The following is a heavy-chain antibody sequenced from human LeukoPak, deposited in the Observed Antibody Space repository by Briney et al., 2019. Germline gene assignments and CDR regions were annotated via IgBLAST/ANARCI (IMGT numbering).Heavy chain of an antibody. D-gene: IGHD2-2*01. V-gene: IGHV1-2*02. CDR1: GYTFTGYY. Sequence: ASVKVSCKASGYTFTGYYMHWVRQAPGQGLEWMGWINPNSGGTNYAQKFQGRVTVTRDTSISTAYMELSRLRSDDTAVYYCARDPGYCSSTSCYGHYWGQGTLVTVSS. CDR2: INPNSGGT. J-gene: IGHJ4*02. CDR3: ARDPGYCSSTSCYGHY.